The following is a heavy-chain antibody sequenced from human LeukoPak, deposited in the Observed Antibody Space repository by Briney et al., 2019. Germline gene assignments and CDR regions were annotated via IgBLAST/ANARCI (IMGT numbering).Heavy chain of an antibody. CDR1: GGSISSCY. J-gene: IGHJ4*02. CDR3: ARGKPATDLDY. V-gene: IGHV4-59*01. D-gene: IGHD2-2*01. Sequence: SETLSLTCTVSGGSISSCYWTWIRQPPGKGLEWIGYIYYTGSTNYNPSLKSRVTISVDTSKNQFSLKLSSVTAADTAVYYCARGKPATDLDYWGQGTLVTVSS. CDR2: IYYTGST.